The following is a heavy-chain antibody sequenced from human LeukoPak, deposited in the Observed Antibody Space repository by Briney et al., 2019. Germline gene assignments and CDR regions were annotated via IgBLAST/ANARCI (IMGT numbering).Heavy chain of an antibody. CDR1: GFTFSSYA. CDR3: AKGLEGLQPKDGMDV. V-gene: IGHV3-23*01. D-gene: IGHD4-11*01. Sequence: GASLSLSCAASGFTFSSYAMSWVRLAPGKGLEWVSAISGSGGSTHYADSVKGRFTISRDNSKNTLYLQMNSLRAEDTAVYYCAKGLEGLQPKDGMDVWGQGTTVTVSS. CDR2: ISGSGGST. J-gene: IGHJ6*02.